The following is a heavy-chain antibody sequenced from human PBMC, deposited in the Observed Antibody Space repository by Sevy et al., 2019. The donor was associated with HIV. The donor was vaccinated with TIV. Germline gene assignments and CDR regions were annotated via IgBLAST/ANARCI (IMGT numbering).Heavy chain of an antibody. V-gene: IGHV3-11*01. J-gene: IGHJ3*02. CDR2: LSSSGSSI. D-gene: IGHD3-22*01. CDR1: GFNFSEYY. Sequence: GGSLGISCAASGFNFSEYYLSRIRQAPGEGLGGVSYLSSSGSSIFQADPVKGRFTISRDNAKKSLSLQMNSLRAEDTAVYYCARGYYDSSGYLDAFDIWGQGTMVTVSS. CDR3: ARGYYDSSGYLDAFDI.